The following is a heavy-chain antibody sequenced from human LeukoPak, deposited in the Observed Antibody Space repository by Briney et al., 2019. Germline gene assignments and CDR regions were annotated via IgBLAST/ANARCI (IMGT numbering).Heavy chain of an antibody. J-gene: IGHJ5*02. CDR2: INPSGAGT. Sequence: ASVKFSCKASGYTLTNYYMHWVRQAPGQGLEWMGRINPSGAGTSYAQKFQGRVTMTRDTSTSTVYMELSSLRSEVTAVYYCARVREWLANWFDPWGQGTLVTVSS. CDR3: ARVREWLANWFDP. D-gene: IGHD6-19*01. CDR1: GYTLTNYY. V-gene: IGHV1-46*01.